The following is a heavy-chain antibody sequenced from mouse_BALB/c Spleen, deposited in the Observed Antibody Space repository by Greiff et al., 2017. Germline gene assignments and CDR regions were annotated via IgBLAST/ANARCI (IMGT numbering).Heavy chain of an antibody. CDR2: IDPANGNT. Sequence: EVKLQESGAELVKPGASVKLSCTASGFNIKDTYMHWVKQRPEQGLEWNGRIDPANGNTKYDPKFQGKATITADTSSNTAYLQLSSLTSEDTAVYYCARYPIYYGSPYAMDYWGQGTSVTVSS. D-gene: IGHD1-1*01. CDR1: GFNIKDTY. CDR3: ARYPIYYGSPYAMDY. V-gene: IGHV14-3*02. J-gene: IGHJ4*01.